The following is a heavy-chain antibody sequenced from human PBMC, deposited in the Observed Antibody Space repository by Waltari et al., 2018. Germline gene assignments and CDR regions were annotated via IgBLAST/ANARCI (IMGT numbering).Heavy chain of an antibody. J-gene: IGHJ3*02. V-gene: IGHV1-69*05. D-gene: IGHD2-15*01. CDR3: ARGVADIVVVVAATRGAFDI. Sequence: QVQLVQSGAEVKKPGSSVKVSCKASGGTFSSYAISWVRQAPGQGLEWMGGIIPIFSTANYAQKFQGRVTITTDESTSTAYMELSSLRSEDTAVYYCARGVADIVVVVAATRGAFDIWGQGTMVTVSS. CDR2: IIPIFSTA. CDR1: GGTFSSYA.